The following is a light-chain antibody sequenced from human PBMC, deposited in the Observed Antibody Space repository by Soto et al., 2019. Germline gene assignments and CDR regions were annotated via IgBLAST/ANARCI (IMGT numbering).Light chain of an antibody. J-gene: IGLJ2*01. V-gene: IGLV2-23*01. Sequence: QSALTQPASVSGSPGQSITISCTGSSSDIGSYNLVSWYQHHPGKAPKLMIYEGTNRPSGVSYRFSGSKSGNTASLTISGLQAEDEADYYCCSYARGSTVLFGGGTKLTVL. CDR1: SSDIGSYNL. CDR2: EGT. CDR3: CSYARGSTVL.